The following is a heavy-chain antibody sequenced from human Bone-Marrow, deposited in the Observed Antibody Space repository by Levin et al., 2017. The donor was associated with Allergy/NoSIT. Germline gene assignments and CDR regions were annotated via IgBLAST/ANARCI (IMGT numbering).Heavy chain of an antibody. J-gene: IGHJ5*02. D-gene: IGHD2-2*01. CDR1: GYTFTGQA. CDR2: INPNTGGA. V-gene: IGHV1-2*06. CDR3: ARDEEFCSTTTCLRWFDP. Sequence: GASVKVSCKTSGYTFTGQALNWVRQAPGQGLEWMGRINPNTGGANYAQKFKGRVIMTRDTSIRTAYMELRRVTPADTAVYYCARDEEFCSTTTCLRWFDPWGQGTLITVSS.